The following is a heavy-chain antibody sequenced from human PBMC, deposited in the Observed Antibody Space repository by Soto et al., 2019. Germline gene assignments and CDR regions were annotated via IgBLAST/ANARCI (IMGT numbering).Heavy chain of an antibody. CDR1: GYTFTSYG. V-gene: IGHV1-18*01. CDR2: ISAYNGNT. J-gene: IGHJ2*01. CDR3: ARDLRVTPYWYFDL. D-gene: IGHD2-21*02. Sequence: ASVKVSCKASGYTFTSYGISWVRQAPGQGLEWMGWISAYNGNTNYAQKLQGRVTMTTDTSTSTAYMELRSLRSDDTAVYYCARDLRVTPYWYFDLWGLGTLVTVPQ.